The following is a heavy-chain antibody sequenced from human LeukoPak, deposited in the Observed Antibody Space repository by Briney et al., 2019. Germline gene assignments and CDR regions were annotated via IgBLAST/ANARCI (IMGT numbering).Heavy chain of an antibody. J-gene: IGHJ3*02. V-gene: IGHV3-21*01. Sequence: GGSLRLSCAASGFTLSSYSMNWVRQAPGKGLEWVSSISSSSSYIYYADSVKGRFTISRENAKNSLYLQMNSLRAGDTAVYYCARGVPSLGGATSTLDAFDIWGQGTMVTVSS. CDR2: ISSSSSYI. CDR3: ARGVPSLGGATSTLDAFDI. CDR1: GFTLSSYS. D-gene: IGHD2-2*01.